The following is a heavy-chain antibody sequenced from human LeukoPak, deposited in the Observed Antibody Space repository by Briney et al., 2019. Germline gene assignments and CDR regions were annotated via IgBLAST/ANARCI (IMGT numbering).Heavy chain of an antibody. Sequence: GRSLRLSCAASGFTFSDYFMSWIRQAPGKGLEWVSYISNRGTTIYYADSVKGRLTVSRDNAKNSLYLHMNSLRAEDTAVYYCGRAKEDYSGYGTYEQYYYFYMDVWGKGTTVTVSS. CDR2: ISNRGTTI. V-gene: IGHV3-11*01. CDR3: GRAKEDYSGYGTYEQYYYFYMDV. CDR1: GFTFSDYF. J-gene: IGHJ6*03. D-gene: IGHD5-12*01.